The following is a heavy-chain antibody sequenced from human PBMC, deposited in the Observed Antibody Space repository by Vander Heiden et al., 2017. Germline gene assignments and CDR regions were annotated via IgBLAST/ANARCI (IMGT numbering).Heavy chain of an antibody. J-gene: IGHJ3*02. CDR1: GFTFSSYG. V-gene: IGHV3-33*01. CDR2: IWYDGSNK. CDR3: ARLLGGYAFDI. D-gene: IGHD7-27*01. Sequence: QVQLVEAGGGVVQPGRSLRLSCAASGFTFSSYGMQWVGQAPGKGLEWVAVIWYDGSNKYYAGSVKGRFTISRDNSKNTLYLQMNSLRAEDTAVYYCARLLGGYAFDIWGQGTMVTVSS.